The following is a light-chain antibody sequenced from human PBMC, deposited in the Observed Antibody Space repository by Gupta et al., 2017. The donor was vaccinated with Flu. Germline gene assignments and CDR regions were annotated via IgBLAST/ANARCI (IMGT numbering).Light chain of an antibody. CDR1: QSVTSW. Sequence: DIQLTQSPSTLSASVGDRVTITCQTSQSVTSWMAWYQQKLGKAPKLLIYKASSLESGVTSRFRGSGSGTEFTLTSSGLQPDDFATYYCQHYSSHSFGQGTKVDIK. V-gene: IGKV1-5*03. CDR3: QHYSSHS. CDR2: KAS. J-gene: IGKJ1*01.